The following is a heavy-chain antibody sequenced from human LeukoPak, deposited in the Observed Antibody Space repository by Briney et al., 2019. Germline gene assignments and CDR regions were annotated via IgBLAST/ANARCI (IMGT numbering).Heavy chain of an antibody. Sequence: PSETLSLTCAVSGYSISSGYYWGWIRQPPGKGPEWIGSIYHSGSTYYNPSLKSRVTISVDTSKNQFSLKLSSVTAADTAVYYCARDLRRIYGSGARQYSSGWYYFDYWGQGTLVTVSS. CDR2: IYHSGST. CDR1: GYSISSGYY. D-gene: IGHD6-19*01. CDR3: ARDLRRIYGSGARQYSSGWYYFDY. V-gene: IGHV4-38-2*02. J-gene: IGHJ4*02.